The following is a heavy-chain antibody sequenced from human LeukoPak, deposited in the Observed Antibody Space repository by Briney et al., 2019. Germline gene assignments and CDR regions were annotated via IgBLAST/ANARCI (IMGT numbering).Heavy chain of an antibody. Sequence: ASVKVSCKASEYTFTVYHMHWVRQAPGQGLEWMGWINPNSGGTNYAQKFQGRVTMTRDTSISTAYMELNRLRSDDTAVYYCARSLPAAATVDYWGQGTLVTVSS. CDR3: ARSLPAAATVDY. CDR1: EYTFTVYH. V-gene: IGHV1-2*02. D-gene: IGHD2-2*01. J-gene: IGHJ4*02. CDR2: INPNSGGT.